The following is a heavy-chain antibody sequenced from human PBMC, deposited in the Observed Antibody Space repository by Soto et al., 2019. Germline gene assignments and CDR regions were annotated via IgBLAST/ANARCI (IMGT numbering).Heavy chain of an antibody. CDR1: GLPFTTHG. J-gene: IGHJ6*02. CDR2: ISGSSRVI. Sequence: LILSCTSNGLPFTTHGINLVRQAPGKGREWVSYISGSSRVIYHADSVKGRFTISRDNAENSLYLQMNSLRDEDTAVYYCARSIEAARDGMDVWGQGT. D-gene: IGHD1-26*01. V-gene: IGHV3-48*02. CDR3: ARSIEAARDGMDV.